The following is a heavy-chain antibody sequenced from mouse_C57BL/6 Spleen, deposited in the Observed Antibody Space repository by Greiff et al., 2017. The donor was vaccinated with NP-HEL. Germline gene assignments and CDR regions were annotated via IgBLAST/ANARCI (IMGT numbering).Heavy chain of an antibody. CDR3: ARQDYYGSSPQYFEI. CDR2: ISSGGSYT. V-gene: IGHV5-6*01. Sequence: VQLVESGGDLVKPGGSLKLSCAASGFTFSSYGMSWVRQTPDKRLEWVATISSGGSYTYYPDSVKGRFTISRDNAKNTLYLQMSSLKSEDTAMYYCARQDYYGSSPQYFEIWGTGTTVTVSS. J-gene: IGHJ1*03. D-gene: IGHD1-1*01. CDR1: GFTFSSYG.